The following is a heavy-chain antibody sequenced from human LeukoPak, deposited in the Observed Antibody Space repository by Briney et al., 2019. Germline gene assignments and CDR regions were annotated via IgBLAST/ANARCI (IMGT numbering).Heavy chain of an antibody. CDR1: GDSVSSINAA. V-gene: IGHV6-1*01. Sequence: SQTLSLTCAISGDSVSSINAAWNWIRQSPSRGLEWLGRTYYRSRWFTDYALSVKSRITINPDTSRNQFSLQLNSVSPEDTAVYYCVRGSALDIWGQGTMVTVSS. J-gene: IGHJ3*02. CDR3: VRGSALDI. CDR2: TYYRSRWFT.